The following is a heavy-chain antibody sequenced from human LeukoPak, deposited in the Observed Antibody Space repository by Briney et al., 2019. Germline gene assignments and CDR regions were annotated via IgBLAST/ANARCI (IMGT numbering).Heavy chain of an antibody. V-gene: IGHV3-9*01. CDR2: ISWNSATI. CDR3: VRDSGDYARRSPTGFDY. Sequence: PGGSLRLSCAASGFTFDDYAMHWVRQAPGKGLEWVSGISWNSATIGYADSVKGRFTISRDNAKNSLFLQMNSLRAEDTALYYCVRDSGDYARRSPTGFDYWGQGSLVTVSS. D-gene: IGHD2-21*02. J-gene: IGHJ4*02. CDR1: GFTFDDYA.